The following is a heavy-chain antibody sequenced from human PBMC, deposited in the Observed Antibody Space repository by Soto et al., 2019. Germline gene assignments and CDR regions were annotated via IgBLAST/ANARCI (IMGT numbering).Heavy chain of an antibody. J-gene: IGHJ4*02. Sequence: QLQLQESGSGLVKPSQTLSLTCAVSGDSISNGGYSWSWIRQPPGKGLEWIGYIYHSGITSYSPSLKSRVTISADRSNTQFSLRLSSVTAADTAVYYCARVAGSSRGYFDYWGQGTLVTVSS. CDR2: IYHSGIT. D-gene: IGHD6-6*01. V-gene: IGHV4-30-2*01. CDR3: ARVAGSSRGYFDY. CDR1: GDSISNGGYS.